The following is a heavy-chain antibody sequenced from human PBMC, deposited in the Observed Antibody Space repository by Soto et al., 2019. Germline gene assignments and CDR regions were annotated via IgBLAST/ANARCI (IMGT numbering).Heavy chain of an antibody. CDR1: GYSFTSYW. J-gene: IGHJ6*02. CDR2: IDPSDSYT. Sequence: GESLKISCKGSGYSFTSYWISWVRQMPGKGLEWMGRIDPSDSYTNYSPSFQGHVTISADKSISTAYLQWSSLKASDTAMYYCARRTPYGDYVSLHYYGMDVWGQGTTVTVSS. D-gene: IGHD4-17*01. CDR3: ARRTPYGDYVSLHYYGMDV. V-gene: IGHV5-10-1*01.